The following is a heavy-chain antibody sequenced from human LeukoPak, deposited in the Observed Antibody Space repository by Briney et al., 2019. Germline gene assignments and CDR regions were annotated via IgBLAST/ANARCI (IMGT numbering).Heavy chain of an antibody. J-gene: IGHJ4*02. Sequence: ASVKVSCKVTGYTLTELSMHWVRQAPGKGLEWMGGFDPEDGETNYAQKFQGRVTITADESTSTAYMELSSLRSEDTAVYYCARVHYDFWSGYSYWGQGTLVTVSS. V-gene: IGHV1-24*01. CDR2: FDPEDGET. D-gene: IGHD3-3*01. CDR1: GYTLTELS. CDR3: ARVHYDFWSGYSY.